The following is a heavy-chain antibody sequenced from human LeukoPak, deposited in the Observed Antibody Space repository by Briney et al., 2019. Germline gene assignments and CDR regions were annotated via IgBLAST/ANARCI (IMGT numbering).Heavy chain of an antibody. V-gene: IGHV3-30*18. Sequence: GGSLRLSCAASGFTFSSYGMHWVRQAPGKGLEWVAVISYDGSNKYYADSVKGRFTISRDNSKNTLYLQMNSLRAEDTAVYYCAKDPGRGYYYDFDYWGQGTLATVSS. CDR3: AKDPGRGYYYDFDY. J-gene: IGHJ4*02. CDR1: GFTFSSYG. D-gene: IGHD3-22*01. CDR2: ISYDGSNK.